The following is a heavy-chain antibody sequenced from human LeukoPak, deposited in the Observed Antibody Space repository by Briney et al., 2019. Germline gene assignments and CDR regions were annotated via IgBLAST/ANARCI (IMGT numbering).Heavy chain of an antibody. CDR3: ARDPDYGDPGPFWDY. V-gene: IGHV3-7*01. J-gene: IGHJ4*02. D-gene: IGHD4-17*01. CDR2: INQDGTGR. Sequence: GSLRLSCVASGFSFSRYWMSWVRQAPGKGLEWVAIINQDGTGRYYVDSVKGRITISSDNAHNSLYLQMNSLRAEDTAVYYCARDPDYGDPGPFWDYWGQGTLVTVSS. CDR1: GFSFSRYW.